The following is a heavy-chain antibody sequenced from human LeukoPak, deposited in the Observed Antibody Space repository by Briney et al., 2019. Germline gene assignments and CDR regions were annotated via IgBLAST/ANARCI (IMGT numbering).Heavy chain of an antibody. Sequence: ASVKVSCKASGGTFSSYAISWVRQAPGQGLEWMGRIIPIFGTANYAQKFQGRATITADKSTSTAYMELSSLRSEDTAVYYCAREKADYFDYWGQGTLVTVSS. CDR3: AREKADYFDY. CDR1: GGTFSSYA. CDR2: IIPIFGTA. V-gene: IGHV1-69*06. J-gene: IGHJ4*02.